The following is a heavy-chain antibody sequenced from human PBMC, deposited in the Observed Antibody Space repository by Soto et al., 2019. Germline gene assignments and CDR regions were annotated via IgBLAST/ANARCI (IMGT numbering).Heavy chain of an antibody. D-gene: IGHD3-22*01. CDR2: ISWNSGSV. CDR1: GFPFDDYA. J-gene: IGHJ4*02. Sequence: EVQLVESGGGLVQPGRSLRLSCAASGFPFDDYAMHWVRQAPGKGLEWVSGISWNSGSVGYADSVKGRFTISRDNAKNYLYLQMNSLRAEDTAFYYGAKDLTNYDSSGHYFDFWCQGTLVTVSS. CDR3: AKDLTNYDSSGHYFDF. V-gene: IGHV3-9*01.